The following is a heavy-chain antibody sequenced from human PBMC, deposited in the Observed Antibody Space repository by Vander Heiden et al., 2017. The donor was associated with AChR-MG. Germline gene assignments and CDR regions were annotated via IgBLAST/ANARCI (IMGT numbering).Heavy chain of an antibody. CDR2: IYSGGST. J-gene: IGHJ6*02. V-gene: IGHV3-53*01. CDR1: GFTVSSNY. Sequence: EVQLVESGGGLIQPGGSLRLSCAASGFTVSSNYMSWVRQAPGKGLEWVSVIYSGGSTYYADSVKGRFTISRDNSKNTLYLQMNSLRAEDTAVYYCARDSSIAARPDNYGMDVWGQGTTVTVSS. D-gene: IGHD6-6*01. CDR3: ARDSSIAARPDNYGMDV.